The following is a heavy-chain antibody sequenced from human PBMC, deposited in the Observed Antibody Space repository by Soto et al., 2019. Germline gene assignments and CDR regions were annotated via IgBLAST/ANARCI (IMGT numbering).Heavy chain of an antibody. J-gene: IGHJ4*02. CDR3: ARDIRSAYFDY. V-gene: IGHV3-23*01. CDR2: ISENGGTT. Sequence: GGSLRLSCAASGFTFSSYAMSWVRQAPGKGLEWVSGISENGGTTYFPDPVKGRFTISRDNSENIMYLQMNSLRVEDTAVYYCARDIRSAYFDYWGQGALVTVSS. CDR1: GFTFSSYA. D-gene: IGHD2-15*01.